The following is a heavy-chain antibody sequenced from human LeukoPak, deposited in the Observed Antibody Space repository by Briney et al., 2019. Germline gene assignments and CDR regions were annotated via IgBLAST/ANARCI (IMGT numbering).Heavy chain of an antibody. CDR3: HSRFLEWLLDY. CDR1: GGSISSSNW. Sequence: SGTLSLTCAVSGGSISSSNWWSWVRQPPGQGLEWIGEIYHSGSTNYNPSLKSRVTISVDKSKNQFSLKLSSVTAADTAIYYCHSRFLEWLLDYWGQGTLVTVSS. J-gene: IGHJ4*02. V-gene: IGHV4-4*02. CDR2: IYHSGST. D-gene: IGHD3-3*01.